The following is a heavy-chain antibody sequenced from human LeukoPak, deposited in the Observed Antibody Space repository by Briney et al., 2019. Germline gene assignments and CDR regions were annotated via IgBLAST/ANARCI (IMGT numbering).Heavy chain of an antibody. J-gene: IGHJ4*02. CDR1: GYSSTTYW. CDR3: ASPPTRECSSISCPLSY. V-gene: IGHV5-51*01. CDR2: IYPGDSDT. Sequence: GESLKISCKGSGYSSTTYWIAWVRQMPGKGLEWMGIIYPGDSDTRYSPSFQGQVTISVDKSVSAAYLEWSSLKASDTAMYYCASPPTRECSSISCPLSYWGKGTLVTVSS. D-gene: IGHD2-2*01.